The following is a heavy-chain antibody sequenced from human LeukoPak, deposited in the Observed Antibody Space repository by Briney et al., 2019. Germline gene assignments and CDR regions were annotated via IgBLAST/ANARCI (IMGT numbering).Heavy chain of an antibody. V-gene: IGHV4-34*01. CDR1: GGSFSGYY. J-gene: IGHJ6*02. Sequence: SETLSLTCAVYGGSFSGYYWSWIRQPPGKGLEWIGEINHSGSTNYNPSLKSRVTISVDTSKNQFSLKLSSVTAADTAVYYCARAPSSWNPDYYYGMDVWGQGTTVTVSS. CDR2: INHSGST. CDR3: ARAPSSWNPDYYYGMDV. D-gene: IGHD6-13*01.